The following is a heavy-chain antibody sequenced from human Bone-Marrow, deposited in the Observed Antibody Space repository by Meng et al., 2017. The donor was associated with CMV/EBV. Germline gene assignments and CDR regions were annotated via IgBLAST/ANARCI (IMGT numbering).Heavy chain of an antibody. D-gene: IGHD2-2*02. J-gene: IGHJ6*02. V-gene: IGHV3-30-3*01. CDR3: ARDIGYCSSTSCYTYYYGMDV. Sequence: GGSLRLSCAASGFTFSSYAMHWVRQAPGKGLEWVAVISYDGSNKYYADSVKGRFTISRDNSKNTLYLQMNSLRAEDTAVYYCARDIGYCSSTSCYTYYYGMDVWAQGTTVTVSS. CDR1: GFTFSSYA. CDR2: ISYDGSNK.